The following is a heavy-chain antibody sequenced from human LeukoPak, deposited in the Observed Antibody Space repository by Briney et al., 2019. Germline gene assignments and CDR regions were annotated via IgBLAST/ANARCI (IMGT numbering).Heavy chain of an antibody. J-gene: IGHJ4*02. CDR2: ISWDGDST. V-gene: IGHV3-43*01. Sequence: GGSLRLSCAASGFTSDEYIMHWVRQAPGKGLEWVSLISWDGDSTYYADSVKGRFTISRDNTKNSLYLQMNSLRVEDTAVYYCVRGCTSTSCYDYWGQGTLVTVSS. CDR1: GFTSDEYI. CDR3: VRGCTSTSCYDY. D-gene: IGHD2-2*01.